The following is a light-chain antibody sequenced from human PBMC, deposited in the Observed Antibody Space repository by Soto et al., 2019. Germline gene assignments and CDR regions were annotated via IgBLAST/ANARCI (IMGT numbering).Light chain of an antibody. Sequence: SSELTQPPSVSLAPGQTASISCGGNDIGSETVHWYQQKPGQAPVLVVYADSDRPSGIPDRFSGSNSGNTATLTISRVEAGDEADYYCQVWDTSSDQVVFGGGTKLTVL. J-gene: IGLJ2*01. CDR2: ADS. CDR1: DIGSET. V-gene: IGLV3-21*02. CDR3: QVWDTSSDQVV.